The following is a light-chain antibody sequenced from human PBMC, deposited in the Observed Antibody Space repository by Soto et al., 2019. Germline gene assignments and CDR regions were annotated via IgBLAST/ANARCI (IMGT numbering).Light chain of an antibody. J-gene: IGKJ1*01. Sequence: EIVMTQSPATLSVSPGETTRLSCRASQSINNNLAWYQQKPGQAPRLLIYGASTRATGIPARFSGSGSGTDFTLTISSLQSEDFAVYYCQQYNNWPPWTFGQGTKVDIK. CDR3: QQYNNWPPWT. V-gene: IGKV3-15*01. CDR2: GAS. CDR1: QSINNN.